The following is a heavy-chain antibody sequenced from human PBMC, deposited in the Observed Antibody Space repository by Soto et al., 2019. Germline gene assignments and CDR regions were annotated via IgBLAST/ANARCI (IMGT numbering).Heavy chain of an antibody. Sequence: ASVKVSCKASGYTFTSYAMHWVRQAPGQRLEWMGWINAGNGNTKYSQKFQGRVTITRDTSASTAYMELSSLRSEDTAVYYCARDRWIQLWLLLDYWGQGTLVTVSS. D-gene: IGHD5-18*01. CDR3: ARDRWIQLWLLLDY. V-gene: IGHV1-3*01. CDR1: GYTFTSYA. CDR2: INAGNGNT. J-gene: IGHJ4*02.